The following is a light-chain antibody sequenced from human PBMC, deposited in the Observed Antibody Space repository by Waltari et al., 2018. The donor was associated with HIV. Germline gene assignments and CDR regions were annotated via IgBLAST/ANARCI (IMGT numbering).Light chain of an antibody. V-gene: IGLV1-47*01. CDR1: SSNLVNNF. Sequence: QSVLTQPPSASGTPGQRVAIYCYGSSSNLVNNFVYWYPHLPGTTPKLLIYRNNLRPSGVPDRFSGSKSGTSASRAISGLRSEDEADYYCTSWDDSLSGWMCGGGTTLTVL. CDR3: TSWDDSLSGWM. CDR2: RNN. J-gene: IGLJ3*02.